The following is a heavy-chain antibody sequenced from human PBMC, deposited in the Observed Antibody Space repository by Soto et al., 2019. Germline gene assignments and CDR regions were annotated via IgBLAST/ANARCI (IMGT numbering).Heavy chain of an antibody. J-gene: IGHJ6*02. CDR2: VKYDGSQT. Sequence: GGCLRLSSADSGFTFSSYWMGWVRQAPGQGLEWVANVKYDGSQTYYVGSVKGRFTISRDNAKNSLYLQMNSLRAEDTAVYYCTRDFQGPLDYGMDVWGQGTTVTVSS. CDR3: TRDFQGPLDYGMDV. V-gene: IGHV3-7*01. D-gene: IGHD1-1*01. CDR1: GFTFSSYW.